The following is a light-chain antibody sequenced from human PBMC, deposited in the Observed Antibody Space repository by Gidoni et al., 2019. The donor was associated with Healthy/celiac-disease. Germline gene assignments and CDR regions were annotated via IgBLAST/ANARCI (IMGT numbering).Light chain of an antibody. CDR1: QSIISY. J-gene: IGKJ1*01. Sequence: DIQMTPSPSSLSASVGDRVTITCRASQSIISYLIWYQQTPGKAPKLLIHAASSLQSGVPSRFSGSGSGTDFTLTISSLQPEDFATYYCQQSYSTPWTFGQGTKVEIK. CDR3: QQSYSTPWT. V-gene: IGKV1-39*01. CDR2: AAS.